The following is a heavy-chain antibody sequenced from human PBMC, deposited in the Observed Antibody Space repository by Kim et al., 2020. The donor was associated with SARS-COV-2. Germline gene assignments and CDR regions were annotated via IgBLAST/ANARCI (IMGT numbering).Heavy chain of an antibody. CDR2: ISGSGGST. CDR1: GFTFSSYA. J-gene: IGHJ4*02. V-gene: IGHV3-23*01. Sequence: GGSLRLSCAASGFTFSSYAMSWVRQAPGKGLEWVSAISGSGGSTYYADSVKGRFTISRDNSKNTLYLQMNSLRAEDTAVYYCAKYYDFWSGYPPVNFDYWGQGTLVTVSS. CDR3: AKYYDFWSGYPPVNFDY. D-gene: IGHD3-3*01.